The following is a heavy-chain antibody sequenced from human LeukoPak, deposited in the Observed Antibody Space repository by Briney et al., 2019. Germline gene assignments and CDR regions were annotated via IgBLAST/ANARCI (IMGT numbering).Heavy chain of an antibody. J-gene: IGHJ6*04. CDR1: NGSISGYY. CDR2: IYSSGGT. V-gene: IGHV4-4*09. CDR3: ARFTYTTRPSDV. Sequence: SETLSLTCSVSNGSISGYYWSWIRQPPGQTLEWIGYIYSSGGTNYNPSLQSRVTMSVDTSMNQFSLRLSSVTAADTAIYYCARFTYTTRPSDVWGKGTTVTVSS. D-gene: IGHD3-16*01.